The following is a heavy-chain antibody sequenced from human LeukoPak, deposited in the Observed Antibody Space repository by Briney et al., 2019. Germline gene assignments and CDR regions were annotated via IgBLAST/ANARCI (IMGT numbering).Heavy chain of an antibody. CDR1: GFIFSDYY. D-gene: IGHD3-22*01. Sequence: GGSLRLSCAASGFIFSDYYMSWIRQAPGKGLEWLSFISSGGSTIYYADSVKGRFTISRDNAQNSLYLQMNSLRAEDTAVYYCARGDYYDSSGYFDYWGQGTLVTVSS. J-gene: IGHJ4*02. CDR3: ARGDYYDSSGYFDY. CDR2: ISSGGSTI. V-gene: IGHV3-11*04.